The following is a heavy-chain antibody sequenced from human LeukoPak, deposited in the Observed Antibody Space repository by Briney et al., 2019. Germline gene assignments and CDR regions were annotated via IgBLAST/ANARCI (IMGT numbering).Heavy chain of an antibody. Sequence: PGGSLRLSCAASGFTFSSYAMSWVRQAPGKGLEWVSGISGSGDNTYYADSVKGRFTISRDNSKNSLYLQMNSLRAEDTAVYYCARDFATQMATINWGQGTLVTVSS. V-gene: IGHV3-23*01. CDR1: GFTFSSYA. CDR3: ARDFATQMATIN. CDR2: ISGSGDNT. D-gene: IGHD5-24*01. J-gene: IGHJ4*02.